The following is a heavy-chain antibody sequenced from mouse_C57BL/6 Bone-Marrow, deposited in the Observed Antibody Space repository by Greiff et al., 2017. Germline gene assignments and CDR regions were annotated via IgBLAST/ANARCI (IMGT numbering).Heavy chain of an antibody. CDR1: GFTFSSYA. CDR3: TRFYDYDRGVDY. J-gene: IGHJ2*01. D-gene: IGHD2-4*01. Sequence: EVKVVESGEGLVKPGGSLKLSCAASGFTFSSYAMSWVRQTPEKRLEWVAYISSGGDYIYYADTVKGRFTISRDNARNTLYLQMSSLKSEDTAMYDCTRFYDYDRGVDYWGQGTTLTGSS. V-gene: IGHV5-9-1*02. CDR2: ISSGGDYI.